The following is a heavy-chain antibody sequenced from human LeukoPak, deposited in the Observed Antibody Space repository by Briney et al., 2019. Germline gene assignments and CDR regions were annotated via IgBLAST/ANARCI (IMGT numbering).Heavy chain of an antibody. D-gene: IGHD3-10*01. Sequence: GGSLRLSCAASGFTFSSYWMSWVRQAPGKGLEWVANIKQDGSEKYYVDSVKGRFTISRDNAKNSLYLQTNSLRAEDTAVYYCAKDPLGVPSHFDYWGQGTLVTVSS. V-gene: IGHV3-7*01. J-gene: IGHJ4*02. CDR2: IKQDGSEK. CDR3: AKDPLGVPSHFDY. CDR1: GFTFSSYW.